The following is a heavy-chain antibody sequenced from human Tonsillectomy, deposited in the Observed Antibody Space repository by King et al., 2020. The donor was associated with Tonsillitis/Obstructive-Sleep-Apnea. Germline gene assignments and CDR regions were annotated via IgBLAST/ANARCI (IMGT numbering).Heavy chain of an antibody. CDR2: MYSGGST. D-gene: IGHD5-18*01. V-gene: IGHV3-66*01. CDR1: GFTVSRNY. J-gene: IGHJ5*02. CDR3: ARGLWIQLWHPFDP. Sequence: LVESGGGLVQPGGSLRLSCAASGFTVSRNYMSWVRQAPGKVLEWVSVMYSGGSTFYADSVKGRFTISRDNSKNPLYLQMNSLRAEDTAVYYCARGLWIQLWHPFDPWGQGTLVTVSS.